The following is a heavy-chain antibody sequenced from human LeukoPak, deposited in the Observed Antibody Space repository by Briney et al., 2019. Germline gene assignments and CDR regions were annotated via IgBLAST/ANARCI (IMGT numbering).Heavy chain of an antibody. D-gene: IGHD6-13*01. CDR3: ARIDVAAAGRVFEY. CDR1: GNSFTNYW. CDR2: IYPGDSDT. V-gene: IGHV5-51*04. Sequence: GESLKISCKGSGNSFTNYWIVWVRPIPGKGLEWMRTIYPGDSDTRLSPSFQGPVTIPVDKPISTAYLEWGSPKSPDTAMFFCARIDVAAAGRVFEYWGQGTLVTVSS. J-gene: IGHJ4*02.